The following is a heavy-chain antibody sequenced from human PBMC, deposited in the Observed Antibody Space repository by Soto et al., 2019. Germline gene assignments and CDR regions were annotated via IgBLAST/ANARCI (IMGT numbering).Heavy chain of an antibody. V-gene: IGHV1-69*13. CDR1: GGTFSINA. Sequence: VKVSCKASGGTFSINAINWVRQAPGQGLEWMGGIIPIFGTANYAQKFQGRVTITADESTSTAYMELSSLRFEDTAVYYCARDGSQLVYNYWGQGTLVTVSS. CDR3: ARDGSQLVYNY. CDR2: IIPIFGTA. D-gene: IGHD6-13*01. J-gene: IGHJ4*02.